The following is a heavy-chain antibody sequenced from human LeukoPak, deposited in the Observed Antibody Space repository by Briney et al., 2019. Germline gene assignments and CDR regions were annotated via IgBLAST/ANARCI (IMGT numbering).Heavy chain of an antibody. J-gene: IGHJ5*02. Sequence: GGSLRLSCAASGFTFSDYYMSWIRQAPGKGLEWVSYISSSGSTTYYADSVKGRFTISRDNAKNSLYLQMNSLRAEDTAVYYCARGTPRLGSSHPYNWFDPWGQGTLVTVSS. CDR1: GFTFSDYY. CDR3: ARGTPRLGSSHPYNWFDP. V-gene: IGHV3-11*01. CDR2: ISSSGSTT. D-gene: IGHD6-6*01.